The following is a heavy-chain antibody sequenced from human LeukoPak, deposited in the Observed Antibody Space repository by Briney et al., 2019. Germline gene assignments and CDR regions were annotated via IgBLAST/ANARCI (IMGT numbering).Heavy chain of an antibody. J-gene: IGHJ1*01. Sequence: GGSLRLSCAASGFTFSSYGMHWVRQAPGKGLEWVAVIWYDGSNKYYADSVKGRFTISRDNSKNTLYLQMNSLRAEDTAVYYCAKVGRRMATISYFQHWGQGTLVTVSS. CDR1: GFTFSSYG. CDR2: IWYDGSNK. CDR3: AKVGRRMATISYFQH. V-gene: IGHV3-33*06. D-gene: IGHD5-12*01.